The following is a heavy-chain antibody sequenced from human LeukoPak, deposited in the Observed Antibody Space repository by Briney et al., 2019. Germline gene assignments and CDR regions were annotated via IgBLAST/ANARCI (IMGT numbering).Heavy chain of an antibody. Sequence: GGSLRLSCAASGFTFSSYAMSWVRQAPGKGLEWVSAISGSGGSTYYADSVKGRFTISRDNSKNTLYLQMNSLRAEDTAVYYCAKAGAVAAKSRQHLDAEYFQHWGQGTLVTVSS. J-gene: IGHJ1*01. CDR3: AKAGAVAAKSRQHLDAEYFQH. V-gene: IGHV3-23*01. CDR2: ISGSGGST. CDR1: GFTFSSYA. D-gene: IGHD2-15*01.